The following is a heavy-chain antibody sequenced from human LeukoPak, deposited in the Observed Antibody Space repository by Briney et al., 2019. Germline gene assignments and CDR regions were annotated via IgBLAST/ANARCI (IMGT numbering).Heavy chain of an antibody. CDR3: ARHDAGTAARPFDN. CDR1: GGSISTYY. V-gene: IGHV4-4*09. Sequence: SETLSLTRTVSGGSISTYYWSWLRRPPGKGLEGIAYIHASGPTNYNPSLKSRITISVDTSKNQFSLKLSSVTAADTAVYYCARHDAGTAARPFDNWGQGTLVTVSS. J-gene: IGHJ4*02. CDR2: IHASGPT. D-gene: IGHD6-6*01.